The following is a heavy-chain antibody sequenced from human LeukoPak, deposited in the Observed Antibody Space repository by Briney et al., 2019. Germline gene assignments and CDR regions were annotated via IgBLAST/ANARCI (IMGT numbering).Heavy chain of an antibody. CDR2: ISRSGSTK. CDR1: GFTFSSFN. D-gene: IGHD2-15*01. J-gene: IGHJ6*03. V-gene: IGHV3-48*01. CDR3: AKNGDRGVYCRGGSCYPYYYYYMDV. Sequence: GGSLRLSCAASGFTFSSFNMNWVRQAPGKGLEWVSSISRSGSTKYYADPVKGRFTISRDNSKNTLYLQMNSLRAEDTAVYYCAKNGDRGVYCRGGSCYPYYYYYMDVWGKGTTVTISS.